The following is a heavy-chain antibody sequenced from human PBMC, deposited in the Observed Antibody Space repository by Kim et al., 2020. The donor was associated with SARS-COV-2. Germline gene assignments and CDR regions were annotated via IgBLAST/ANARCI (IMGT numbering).Heavy chain of an antibody. V-gene: IGHV4-34*01. Sequence: SETLSLTCAVYGGSFSGYYWSWIRQPPGKGLEWIGEINHSGSTNYNPSLKSRVTISVDTSKNQFSLKLSSVTAADTAVYYCARGRYFDYWGQGTLVTVSS. CDR1: GGSFSGYY. CDR2: INHSGST. CDR3: ARGRYFDY. J-gene: IGHJ4*02.